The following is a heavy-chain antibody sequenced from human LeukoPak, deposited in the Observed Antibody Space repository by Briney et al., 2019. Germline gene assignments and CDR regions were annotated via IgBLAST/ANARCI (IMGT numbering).Heavy chain of an antibody. CDR2: INHSGST. D-gene: IGHD3-10*01. CDR1: GGSFSGYY. CDR3: ARQTGSGLFILP. Sequence: SETLSLTCAVYGGSFSGYYWSWIRQPPGKGLEWIGEINHSGSTNYNPSLKSRVSISVDTSKNQFSLRLTSVTAADTAVYYCARQTGSGLFILPGGQGKLVTVSS. V-gene: IGHV4-34*01. J-gene: IGHJ4*02.